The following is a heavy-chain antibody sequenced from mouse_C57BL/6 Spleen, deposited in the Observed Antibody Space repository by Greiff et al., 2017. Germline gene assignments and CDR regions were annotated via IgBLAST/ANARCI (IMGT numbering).Heavy chain of an antibody. V-gene: IGHV1-64*01. D-gene: IGHD1-1*01. CDR2: IHPNSGST. Sequence: QVQLKQPGAELVKPGASVKLSCKASGYTFTSYWMHWVKQSPGQGLEWIGMIHPNSGSTNYNEKFKSKATLTVDKSSSTAYMQLSSLTSEDSAVYYCTTVLRAMDYWGQGTSVTVSS. CDR3: TTVLRAMDY. CDR1: GYTFTSYW. J-gene: IGHJ4*01.